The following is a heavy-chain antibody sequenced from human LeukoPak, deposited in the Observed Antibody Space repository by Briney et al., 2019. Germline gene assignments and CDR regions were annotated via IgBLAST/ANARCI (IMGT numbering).Heavy chain of an antibody. CDR3: ARVNWNYHTSWAS. CDR2: IYYSGST. Sequence: ETLSLTCTVSGGSIISYYWSWIRQPPGKGLEWIGYIYYSGSTNYNPSLKSRVTISVDTSKNQFSLKLSSVTAADTAVYYCARVNWNYHTSWASWGQGTLVTVSS. V-gene: IGHV4-59*01. D-gene: IGHD1-7*01. CDR1: GGSIISYY. J-gene: IGHJ4*02.